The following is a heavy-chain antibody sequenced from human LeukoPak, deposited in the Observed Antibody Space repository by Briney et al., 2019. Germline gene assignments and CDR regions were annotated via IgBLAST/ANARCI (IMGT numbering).Heavy chain of an antibody. D-gene: IGHD2-2*02. CDR3: ARDGDCSSTSCYTANYCYYMDV. CDR1: GGTFSSYA. CDR2: IIPIFGTA. V-gene: IGHV1-69*13. J-gene: IGHJ6*03. Sequence: GASVKVSCKASGGTFSSYAISWVRQAPGQGLEWMGGIIPIFGTANYAQKFQGRVTITADESTSTAYMELSSLRSEDTAVYYCARDGDCSSTSCYTANYCYYMDVWGKGTTVTVSS.